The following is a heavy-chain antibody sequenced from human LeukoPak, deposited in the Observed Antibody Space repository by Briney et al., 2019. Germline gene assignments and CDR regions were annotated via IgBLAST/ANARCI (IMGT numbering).Heavy chain of an antibody. CDR1: GFTFSESW. CDR2: LNLDGSDK. J-gene: IGHJ4*02. Sequence: GGSLRLSCVVSGFTFSESWMSWVRQAPGKGLGWVASLNLDGSDKYYVDSVKGRFTISRDNAMNSLYLQMNSLRAEDTAIYYCARSLPYGTTWYGRSDFWGQGTLVTVSS. V-gene: IGHV3-7*03. D-gene: IGHD6-13*01. CDR3: ARSLPYGTTWYGRSDF.